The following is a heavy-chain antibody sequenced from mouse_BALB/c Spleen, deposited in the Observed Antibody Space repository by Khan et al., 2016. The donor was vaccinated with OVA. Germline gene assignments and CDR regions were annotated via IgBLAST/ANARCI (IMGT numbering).Heavy chain of an antibody. CDR3: ARRLPPYYYAMDY. D-gene: IGHD6-1*01. Sequence: QVQLQQSGAELAKPGASVKMSCKASGYTFTNYWMHWVKQRPGQGLEWIGYINPSTIYTEYNQKFKDKATLTADKSSSTAYMQLRSLTSEDSAVYDMARRLPPYYYAMDYWGQGTSVTVSA. CDR2: INPSTIYT. J-gene: IGHJ4*01. V-gene: IGHV1-7*01. CDR1: GYTFTNYW.